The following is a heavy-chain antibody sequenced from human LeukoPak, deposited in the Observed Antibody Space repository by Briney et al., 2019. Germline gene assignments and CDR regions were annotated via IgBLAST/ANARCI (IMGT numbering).Heavy chain of an antibody. Sequence: GGSLRLSCAASGFTFNSYSMNWVRQAPGKGLEWVSSISSSSSYIYYADSVKGRLTISRDNAKNSLFLQMNSLRAEDTAVYYCARSGVVVAALERGVANWFDPWGQGTLVTVSS. CDR3: ARSGVVVAALERGVANWFDP. J-gene: IGHJ5*02. V-gene: IGHV3-21*01. CDR2: ISSSSSYI. D-gene: IGHD2-15*01. CDR1: GFTFNSYS.